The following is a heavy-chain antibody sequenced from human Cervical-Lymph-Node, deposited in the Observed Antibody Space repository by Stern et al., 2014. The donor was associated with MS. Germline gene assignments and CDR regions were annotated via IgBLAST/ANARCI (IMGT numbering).Heavy chain of an antibody. CDR3: ARDNDDHGMDV. D-gene: IGHD1-1*01. Sequence: VQLVESGAEVKKPGSSGTVSCKASGDTLSKFAISWVRQAPGQGLEWMGGVIPIFGTTHYAQKFQDRITITADESTGTAYMDLGSLRSEDTAVYYCARDNDDHGMDVWGQGTTITVSS. J-gene: IGHJ6*02. CDR1: GDTLSKFA. CDR2: VIPIFGTT. V-gene: IGHV1-69*01.